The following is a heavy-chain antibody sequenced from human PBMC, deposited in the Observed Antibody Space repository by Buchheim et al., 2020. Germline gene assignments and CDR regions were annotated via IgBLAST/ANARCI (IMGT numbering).Heavy chain of an antibody. Sequence: QVQLVQSGAEVKKPGASVKVSCKASGYTFTSYDINWVRQATGQGLEWMGWMNPNSGNTGYAQKFQGRVTMTRNTSISTAYMELSSLRAEDTAVYYCARGVPWWDIVVMVAGGNWFDPWGQGTL. D-gene: IGHD2-15*01. V-gene: IGHV1-8*01. CDR3: ARGVPWWDIVVMVAGGNWFDP. J-gene: IGHJ5*02. CDR2: MNPNSGNT. CDR1: GYTFTSYD.